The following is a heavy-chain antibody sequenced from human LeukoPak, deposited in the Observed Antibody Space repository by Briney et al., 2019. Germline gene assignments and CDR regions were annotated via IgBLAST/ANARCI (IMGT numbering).Heavy chain of an antibody. V-gene: IGHV3-23*01. CDR3: ASPGFVVVVAAQWAFDY. CDR2: ISGSGGST. Sequence: PGGSLRLSRAASGFTFSSYAMSWVRQAPGKGLEWVSAISGSGGSTYYADSVKGRFTISRDNSKNTLYLQMNSLRAEDTAVYYCASPGFVVVVAAQWAFDYWGQGTLVTVSS. D-gene: IGHD2-15*01. CDR1: GFTFSSYA. J-gene: IGHJ4*02.